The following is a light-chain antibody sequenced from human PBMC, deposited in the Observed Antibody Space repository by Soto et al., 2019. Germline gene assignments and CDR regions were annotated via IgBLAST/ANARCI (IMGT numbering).Light chain of an antibody. Sequence: QRPQSPSPLSASLGDRVTITCRASQSISRWLAWYQQKPGEAPKLLIYDASALPRGVPSRFSGSGSGTKFTLTIASLQPDDFATYYCQQDETCSGTFGPGTKV. CDR1: QSISRW. CDR2: DAS. J-gene: IGKJ1*01. V-gene: IGKV1-5*01. CDR3: QQDETCSGT.